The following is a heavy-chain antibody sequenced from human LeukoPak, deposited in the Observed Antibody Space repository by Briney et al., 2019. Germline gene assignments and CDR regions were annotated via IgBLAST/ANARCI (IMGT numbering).Heavy chain of an antibody. J-gene: IGHJ3*02. CDR3: AKDNYDNSGYYADDAFDI. Sequence: GGSLRLSCAASGFTFSSYWMHWVRQGPGKGLVWVSRINNDGRSANYADSVKGRFTISRDSSKNTLYLQMNSLRAEDTAVYYCAKDNYDNSGYYADDAFDIWGQGTMVTVSS. CDR2: INNDGRSA. D-gene: IGHD3-22*01. V-gene: IGHV3-74*01. CDR1: GFTFSSYW.